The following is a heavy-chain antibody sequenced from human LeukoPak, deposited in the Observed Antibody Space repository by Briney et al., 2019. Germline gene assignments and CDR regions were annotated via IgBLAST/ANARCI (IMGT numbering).Heavy chain of an antibody. CDR1: GYSFTSYW. D-gene: IGHD3-9*01. J-gene: IGHJ3*02. Sequence: GESLKISCKGSGYSFTSYWIGWVRQMPGKGLEWVGIIYPGDSDTRYSPSFQGQVTISADKSISTAYLQWSSLKASDTAMYYCARPILTGSDAFDIWGQGTMVTVSS. CDR3: ARPILTGSDAFDI. CDR2: IYPGDSDT. V-gene: IGHV5-51*01.